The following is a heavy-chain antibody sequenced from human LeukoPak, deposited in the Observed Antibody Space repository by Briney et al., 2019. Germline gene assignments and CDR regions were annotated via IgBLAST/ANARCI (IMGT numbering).Heavy chain of an antibody. D-gene: IGHD3-10*01. J-gene: IGHJ6*03. CDR1: GGSFSGYY. CDR3: ASLFHGSGSDYYYYYMDV. V-gene: IGHV4-34*01. CDR2: INHSGST. Sequence: SETLSLTCAVYGGSFSGYYWSWIRQPPGKGLEWTGEINHSGSTNCNPSLKSRVTISVDTSKNQFSLKLSSVTAADTAVYYCASLFHGSGSDYYYYYMDVWGKGTTVTVSS.